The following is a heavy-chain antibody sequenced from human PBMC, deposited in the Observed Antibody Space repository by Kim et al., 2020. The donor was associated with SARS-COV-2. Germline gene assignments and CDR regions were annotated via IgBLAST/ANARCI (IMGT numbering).Heavy chain of an antibody. J-gene: IGHJ6*02. D-gene: IGHD4-4*01. CDR2: ISAYNGNT. V-gene: IGHV1-18*04. CDR1: GYTFTSYG. Sequence: ASVKVSCKASGYTFTSYGISWVRQAPGQGLEWMGWISAYNGNTNYAQKLQGRVTMTTDTSTSTAYMELRSLRSDDTAVYYCARYSNPDYYYYGMDVWGQGTTVTVSS. CDR3: ARYSNPDYYYYGMDV.